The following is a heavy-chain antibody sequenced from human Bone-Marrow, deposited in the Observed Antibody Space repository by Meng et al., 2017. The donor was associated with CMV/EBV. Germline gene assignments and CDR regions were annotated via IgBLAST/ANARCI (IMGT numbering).Heavy chain of an antibody. V-gene: IGHV3-13*01. D-gene: IGHD3-3*01. J-gene: IGHJ5*02. CDR3: ALGGYYDFWSGQWGFDP. CDR1: GFTFSSND. Sequence: LSLTCAASGFTFSSNDMHWVRQTTGKGLEWVSAIGTAGDTYYPGSVKGRFTISRENAKNSFYLQMNSLRAEDTAVYYCALGGYYDFWSGQWGFDPWGQGTLVTVSS. CDR2: IGTAGDT.